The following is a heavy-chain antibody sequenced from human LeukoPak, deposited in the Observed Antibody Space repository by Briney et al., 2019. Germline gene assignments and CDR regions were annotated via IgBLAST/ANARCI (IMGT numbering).Heavy chain of an antibody. CDR2: FDPEDGET. V-gene: IGHV1-24*01. D-gene: IGHD6-19*01. CDR1: GYTLTELS. J-gene: IGHJ3*02. Sequence: ASVKVSCKVSGYTLTELSMHWVRQAPGKGLEWMGGFDPEDGETIYAQEFQGRVTITRDTSASTAYMELSSLRSEDMAVYYCARGAGGGWIRFAFDIWGQGTVVTVSS. CDR3: ARGAGGGWIRFAFDI.